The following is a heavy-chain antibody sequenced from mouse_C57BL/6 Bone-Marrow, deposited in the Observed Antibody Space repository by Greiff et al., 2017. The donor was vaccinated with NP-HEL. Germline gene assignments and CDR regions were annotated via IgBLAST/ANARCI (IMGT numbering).Heavy chain of an antibody. Sequence: QVQLQQSGAELVKPGASVKLSCKASGYTFTSYWMHWVKQRPGQGLEWIGYINPSSGYTKYNQKFKDKATLTADKSSSTAYMQLSSLTSEDSAVYDCSRYRAATGTRAMDYGGQGNSVTVSS. J-gene: IGHJ4*01. CDR1: GYTFTSYW. V-gene: IGHV1-7*01. CDR2: INPSSGYT. CDR3: SRYRAATGTRAMDY. D-gene: IGHD4-1*02.